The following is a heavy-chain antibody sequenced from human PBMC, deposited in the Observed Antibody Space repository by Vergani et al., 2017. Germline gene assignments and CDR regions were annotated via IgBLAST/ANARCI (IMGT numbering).Heavy chain of an antibody. V-gene: IGHV4-59*01. CDR3: ARGPSEIYYGWGPIDY. CDR2: IYYSGST. CDR1: GGSISRDY. Sequence: QVQLQESGPGLVKPSETLSLTCTVSGGSISRDYWSWIRQPPGKGLEWIGYIYYSGSTNYNPSLKSRVTLSVDTSKNQFSLKLSSVTAEDTAVYYCARGPSEIYYGWGPIDYWGQGTLVTVSS. D-gene: IGHD3-10*01. J-gene: IGHJ4*02.